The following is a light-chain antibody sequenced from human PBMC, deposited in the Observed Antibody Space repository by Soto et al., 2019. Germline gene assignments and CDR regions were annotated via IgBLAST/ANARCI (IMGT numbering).Light chain of an antibody. CDR2: DVT. CDR3: ASYTSSATVI. Sequence: QSVLTQPASVSGSPGQSITISCTGTSSDVGGYNYVSCYQQHPGKAPKLMINDVTSRPSGVSNRFSGSKSGNTASLTISGLQAEDEAEYYCASYTSSATVIFGGGTKLTVL. J-gene: IGLJ2*01. CDR1: SSDVGGYNY. V-gene: IGLV2-14*01.